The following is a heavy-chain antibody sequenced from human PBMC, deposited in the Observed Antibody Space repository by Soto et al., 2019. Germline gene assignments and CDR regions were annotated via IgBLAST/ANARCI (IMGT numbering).Heavy chain of an antibody. CDR1: GGTFSSYT. V-gene: IGHV1-69*02. D-gene: IGHD4-17*01. Sequence: QVQLVQSGAEVKKPGSSVKVSCKASGGTFSSYTISWVRQAPGQGLEWMGRIIPILGIANYAQKFQGRVTITADKSTSIAYMELSSLRSEDKAVYYCARGGSLYGDYGTYYFDYWGQGTLVTVSS. J-gene: IGHJ4*02. CDR3: ARGGSLYGDYGTYYFDY. CDR2: IIPILGIA.